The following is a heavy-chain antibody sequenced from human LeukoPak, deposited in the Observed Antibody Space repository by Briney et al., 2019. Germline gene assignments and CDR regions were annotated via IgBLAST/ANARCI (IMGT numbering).Heavy chain of an antibody. CDR3: ARAARYNSSDGSGY. D-gene: IGHD6-13*01. CDR2: ISAYNGNT. CDR1: GYTFTSYG. J-gene: IGHJ4*02. Sequence: ASVKVSCKASGYTFTSYGISWVRQAPGQGLEWMGWISAYNGNTNYAQKLQGRVTMTTDTSTSTAYMELRSLRSDDTAVYYCARAARYNSSDGSGYWGQGTLVTVSS. V-gene: IGHV1-18*01.